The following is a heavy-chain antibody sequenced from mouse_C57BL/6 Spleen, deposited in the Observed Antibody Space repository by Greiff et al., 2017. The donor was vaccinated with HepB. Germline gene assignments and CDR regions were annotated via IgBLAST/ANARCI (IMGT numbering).Heavy chain of an antibody. Sequence: EVKLMESGPGLVKPSQSLSLTCSVTGYSITSGYYWTWIRQFPGNKLEWMGYISYDGSNNYNPSLKNRISITRDTSKNQFFLKLNSVTTEDTATYYCAREGLGSSYLFDDWGQGTTLTVSS. D-gene: IGHD1-1*01. J-gene: IGHJ2*01. CDR3: AREGLGSSYLFDD. V-gene: IGHV3-6*01. CDR2: ISYDGSN. CDR1: GYSITSGYY.